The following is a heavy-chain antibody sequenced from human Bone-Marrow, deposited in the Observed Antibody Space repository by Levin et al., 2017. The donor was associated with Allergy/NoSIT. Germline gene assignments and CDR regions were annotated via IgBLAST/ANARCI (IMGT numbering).Heavy chain of an antibody. CDR1: GFTFSSYS. J-gene: IGHJ4*02. CDR3: VRAEYCSGGTCYLVDY. CDR2: ISNDGSKK. D-gene: IGHD2-15*01. Sequence: HAGGSLRLSCVVSGFTFSSYSMHWVRQAPGKGLEWVALISNDGSKKYHADSEKGRFTISRDNSKNTLYLQMNSLRVEDTAVYYCVRAEYCSGGTCYLVDYWGQGTLVTVSS. V-gene: IGHV3-30-3*01.